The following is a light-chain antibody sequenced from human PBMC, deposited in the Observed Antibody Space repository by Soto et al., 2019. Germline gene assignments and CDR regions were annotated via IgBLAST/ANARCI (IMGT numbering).Light chain of an antibody. CDR3: QQYNNWPFT. J-gene: IGKJ3*01. CDR2: GAS. CDR1: QSVSSN. V-gene: IGKV3-15*01. Sequence: EIVMTQSRSTLSVSPLERSTLSCRASQSVSSNLAWYQQKPGQAPRLLIYGASTRATGIPARFSGSGSGTEFTLTISSLQSEDFAVYYCQQYNNWPFTFGPGTKVDIK.